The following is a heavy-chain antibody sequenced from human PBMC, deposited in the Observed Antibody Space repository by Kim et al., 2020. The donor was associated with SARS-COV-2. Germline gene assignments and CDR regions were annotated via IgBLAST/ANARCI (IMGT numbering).Heavy chain of an antibody. Sequence: RFTISRDNSKNSLYLQMNSLRAEDTALYYCAKDISPYSSSWYDYYYGMDVWGQGTTVTVSS. D-gene: IGHD6-13*01. CDR3: AKDISPYSSSWYDYYYGMDV. V-gene: IGHV3-43D*03. J-gene: IGHJ6*02.